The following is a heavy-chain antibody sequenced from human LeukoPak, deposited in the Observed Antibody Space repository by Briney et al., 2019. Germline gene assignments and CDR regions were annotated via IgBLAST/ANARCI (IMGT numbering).Heavy chain of an antibody. V-gene: IGHV3-23*01. J-gene: IGHJ4*02. CDR3: AKVVGDIVVRHYFDY. D-gene: IGHD5-12*01. CDR2: ISGSGGST. Sequence: PGGSLRLSCAASGFTFSSYAMSWVRQAPGKGLEWVSAISGSGGSTYYADSVKRRFTISRATSNNTLYLQMNSLRAEATAEYYCAKVVGDIVVRHYFDYWSQGSLVTVSS. CDR1: GFTFSSYA.